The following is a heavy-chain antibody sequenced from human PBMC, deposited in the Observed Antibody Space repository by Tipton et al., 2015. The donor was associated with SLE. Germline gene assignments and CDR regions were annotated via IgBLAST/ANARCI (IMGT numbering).Heavy chain of an antibody. CDR3: AMGDYYAR. V-gene: IGHV4-34*08. D-gene: IGHD3-22*01. CDR2: INHSGST. Sequence: LRLSCEASGFTFSSYWMHWVRQVSGKGLEWIGEINHSGSTNYNPSLKSRVTISLDTSKHQFSLKLSSVTAADTAVYYCAMGDYYARWGQGTMVTVSS. J-gene: IGHJ3*01. CDR1: GFTFSSYW.